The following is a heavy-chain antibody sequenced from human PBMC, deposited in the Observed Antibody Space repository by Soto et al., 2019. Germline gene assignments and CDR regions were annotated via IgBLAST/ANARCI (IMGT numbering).Heavy chain of an antibody. V-gene: IGHV1-18*01. CDR3: ARDQRSGRIIGEGAYYYYYMDV. J-gene: IGHJ6*03. D-gene: IGHD7-27*01. CDR1: GYTFTTHG. CDR2: IGGYNGNT. Sequence: ASVKVSCKASGYTFTTHGITWVRQAPGHGLEWMGWIGGYNGNTNYAQKFQGRVTMTTDTSTSTAYMELRSLRSDDTAVYYFARDQRSGRIIGEGAYYYYYMDVWCKGTTVTVSS.